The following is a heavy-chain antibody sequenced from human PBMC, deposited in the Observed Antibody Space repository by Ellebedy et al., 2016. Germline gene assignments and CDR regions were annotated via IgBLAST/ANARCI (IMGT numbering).Heavy chain of an antibody. J-gene: IGHJ3*02. V-gene: IGHV3-30-3*01. Sequence: GESLKISCAASGFTFSSYAMHWVRQAPGKGLEWVAVISYDGSNKYYADSVKGRFTISRDNSKNTLYLQMNSLRAEDTAVYYCARDGAGPDAFDIWGQGTMVTVSS. CDR1: GFTFSSYA. CDR2: ISYDGSNK. CDR3: ARDGAGPDAFDI. D-gene: IGHD6-19*01.